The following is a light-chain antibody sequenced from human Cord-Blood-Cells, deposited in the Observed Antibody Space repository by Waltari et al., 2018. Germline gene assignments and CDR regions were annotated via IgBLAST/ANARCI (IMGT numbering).Light chain of an antibody. V-gene: IGLV4-69*01. Sequence: QLVLTQSPSASASLGASVKLTCTLRSGHSSYAIAWHQQQPEKGPRYLMKLNSDGSHSKGDGIPDRFSGSSSGAERYLPISSLQSEDEADYHCQTWGTGIQVFGGGTKLTVL. CDR1: SGHSSYA. CDR2: LNSDGSH. CDR3: QTWGTGIQV. J-gene: IGLJ2*01.